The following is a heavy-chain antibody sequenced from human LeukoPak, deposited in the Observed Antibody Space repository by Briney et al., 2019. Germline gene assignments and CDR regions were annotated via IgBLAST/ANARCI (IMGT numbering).Heavy chain of an antibody. V-gene: IGHV4-61*02. CDR2: IYTSGST. J-gene: IGHJ5*02. D-gene: IGHD6-13*01. Sequence: SETLSLTCTVSGGSISSGSYYWSWIRQPAGKGLEWIGRIYTSGSTNYNPSLKSRVTISVDTSKNQFSLKLSSVTAADTAVYYCARDLEQQLEYNWFDPWGQGTLVTVSS. CDR1: GGSISSGSYY. CDR3: ARDLEQQLEYNWFDP.